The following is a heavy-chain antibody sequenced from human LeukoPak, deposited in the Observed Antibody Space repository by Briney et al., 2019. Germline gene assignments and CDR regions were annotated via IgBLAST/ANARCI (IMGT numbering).Heavy chain of an antibody. CDR2: IYPDDSDT. CDR1: GYMFNAYW. V-gene: IGHV5-51*01. Sequence: GESLKISCKGSGYMFNAYWIACVRQMPGKGLEWMGIIYPDDSDTRYSPSFQGQVTISADKSVRTAYLQWSSLKASDTAMYYCARPNITSYYDSRGYDAFDVWGQGTMVTVSS. CDR3: ARPNITSYYDSRGYDAFDV. J-gene: IGHJ3*01. D-gene: IGHD3-22*01.